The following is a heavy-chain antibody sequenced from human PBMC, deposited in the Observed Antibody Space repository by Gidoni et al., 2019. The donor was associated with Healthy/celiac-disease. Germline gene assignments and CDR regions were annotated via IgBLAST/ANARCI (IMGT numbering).Heavy chain of an antibody. CDR3: ARYCSSTSCYQDYYYYGMDV. Sequence: EVQLVESGGGLVKPGGSLRLSCAASGFTFSSYSMNWVRQAPGKGLEWVSSISSSSSYIYYADSVKGRFTISRDNAKNSLYLQMNSLRAEDTAVYYCARYCSSTSCYQDYYYYGMDVWGQGTTVTVSS. J-gene: IGHJ6*02. D-gene: IGHD2-2*01. V-gene: IGHV3-21*01. CDR2: ISSSSSYI. CDR1: GFTFSSYS.